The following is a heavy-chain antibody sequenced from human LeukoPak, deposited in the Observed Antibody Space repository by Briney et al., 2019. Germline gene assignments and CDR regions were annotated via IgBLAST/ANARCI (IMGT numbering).Heavy chain of an antibody. V-gene: IGHV3-7*01. J-gene: IGHJ5*02. CDR2: IKQDGSEK. D-gene: IGHD6-13*01. Sequence: GGSLRLSCAASGLTFSSYWMSWVRQAPGKGLEWVANIKQDGSEKYYVDSVKGRFTISRDNAKNSLYLQMNSLRAEDTAVYYCARAAIAAAGTAWFDPWGQGTLVTVSS. CDR1: GLTFSSYW. CDR3: ARAAIAAAGTAWFDP.